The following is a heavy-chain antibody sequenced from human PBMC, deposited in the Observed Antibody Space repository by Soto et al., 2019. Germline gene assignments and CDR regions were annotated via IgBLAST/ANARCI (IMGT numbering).Heavy chain of an antibody. J-gene: IGHJ5*02. CDR3: AIDRRRSSLWFDP. Sequence: QVQLVQSGAEVKKVGSSVKVSCKGSGGTFSSSAMSWMRQAPGQGLEWMGGITATFGAVNYAQKFQGRLTITADEFTDTAYMELSSLTSEDSAVYYCAIDRRRSSLWFDPWGQGTLVSVSS. V-gene: IGHV1-69*12. D-gene: IGHD6-6*01. CDR1: GGTFSSSA. CDR2: ITATFGAV.